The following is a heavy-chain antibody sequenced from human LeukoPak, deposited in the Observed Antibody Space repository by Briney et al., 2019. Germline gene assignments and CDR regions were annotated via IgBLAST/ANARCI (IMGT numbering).Heavy chain of an antibody. CDR3: ARVTKRGYSYGFRTHDAFDI. CDR2: ISSSSSYI. J-gene: IGHJ3*02. CDR1: GFTFSSYS. D-gene: IGHD5-18*01. V-gene: IGHV3-21*01. Sequence: PGGSLRLSCAASGFTFSSYSMTWVRQAPGKGLEWVSSISSSSSYIYYADSVKGRFTISRDNAKNSLYLQMNSLRAEDTAVYYCARVTKRGYSYGFRTHDAFDIWGQGTMVTVSS.